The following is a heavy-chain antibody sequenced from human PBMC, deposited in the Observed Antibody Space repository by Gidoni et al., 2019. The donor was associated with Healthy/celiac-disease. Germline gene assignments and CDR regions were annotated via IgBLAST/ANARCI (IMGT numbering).Heavy chain of an antibody. CDR3: ARDEGENVDTAMVTEPGMDV. V-gene: IGHV3-30*01. CDR2: ISYDGSNK. D-gene: IGHD5-18*01. Sequence: QVQLVESGGGVVQPGRSLRLSCAASGFTFSSYALHWVRQAPGKGLEWVAVISYDGSNKYYADSVKGRFTISRDNSKNTLYLQMNSLRAEDTAVYYCARDEGENVDTAMVTEPGMDVWGQGTTVTVSS. J-gene: IGHJ6*02. CDR1: GFTFSSYA.